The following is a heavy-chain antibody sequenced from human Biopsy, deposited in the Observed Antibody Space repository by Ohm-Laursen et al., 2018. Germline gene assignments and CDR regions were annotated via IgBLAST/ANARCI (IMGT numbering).Heavy chain of an antibody. J-gene: IGHJ2*01. CDR2: VYYTGST. CDR1: GVSISSYY. V-gene: IGHV4-59*01. CDR3: ARDRGYYSDRTVPGYFDL. D-gene: IGHD3-22*01. Sequence: TLSLTCTVSGVSISSYYWSWIRQPPGKGLQWIGYVYYTGSTDYNPSLQSRVTISVGTSKNHFSLRLRSVTPADTAIYYCARDRGYYSDRTVPGYFDLWGRGTLVTVSS.